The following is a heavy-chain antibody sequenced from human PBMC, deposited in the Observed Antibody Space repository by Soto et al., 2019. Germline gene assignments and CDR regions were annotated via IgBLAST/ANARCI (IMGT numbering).Heavy chain of an antibody. Sequence: ASVKVSCKASGYTFTGYYMHWVRQAPGQGLEWMGWINPNSGGTNYAQKFQGWVTMTRDTSISTAYMELSRLRSDDTAVYYCARASSSSWSDFGYWGQGTLVTVSS. J-gene: IGHJ4*02. CDR2: INPNSGGT. CDR3: ARASSSSWSDFGY. V-gene: IGHV1-2*04. D-gene: IGHD6-13*01. CDR1: GYTFTGYY.